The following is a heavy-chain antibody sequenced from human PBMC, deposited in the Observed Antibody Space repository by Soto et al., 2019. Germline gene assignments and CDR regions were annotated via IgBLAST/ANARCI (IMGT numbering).Heavy chain of an antibody. J-gene: IGHJ4*02. CDR1: GFTFSNCG. CDR3: ATLLAPRWVF. CDR2: ISYDGSNK. Sequence: GGSLRLSCVASGFTFSNCGMHWVRQAPGKGLEWVALISYDGSNKYYGDSVKGRFTISRDNSKNTLYLQMNSLRGEDTAVYYCATLLAPRWVFWGQGTLVTAPQ. D-gene: IGHD2-21*02. V-gene: IGHV3-30*03.